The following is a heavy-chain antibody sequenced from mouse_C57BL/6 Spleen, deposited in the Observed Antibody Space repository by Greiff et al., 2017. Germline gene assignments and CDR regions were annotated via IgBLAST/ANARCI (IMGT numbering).Heavy chain of an antibody. CDR3: ARVYYYAMDY. Sequence: QVQLKQSGPELVKPGASVKISCKASGYSFTSYYIHWVKQRPGQGLEWIGWIYTGSGNTKYNEKFKGKATLTADTSSSTAYMQLSSLTSEDSAVYYCARVYYYAMDYWGQGTSVTVSS. V-gene: IGHV1-66*01. CDR1: GYSFTSYY. J-gene: IGHJ4*01. CDR2: IYTGSGNT.